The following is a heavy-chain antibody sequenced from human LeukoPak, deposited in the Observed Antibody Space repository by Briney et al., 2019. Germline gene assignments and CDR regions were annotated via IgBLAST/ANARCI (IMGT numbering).Heavy chain of an antibody. Sequence: SVKVSCKASGGTFSSYAISWVRQAPGQGLEWMGGIIPIFGTANYAQKFQGRVTITADESTSTAYTELSSLRAEDTAVYYCARVEWGQWLAHDYWGQVTLVTVSS. V-gene: IGHV1-69*13. D-gene: IGHD6-19*01. CDR1: GGTFSSYA. CDR2: IIPIFGTA. CDR3: ARVEWGQWLAHDY. J-gene: IGHJ4*02.